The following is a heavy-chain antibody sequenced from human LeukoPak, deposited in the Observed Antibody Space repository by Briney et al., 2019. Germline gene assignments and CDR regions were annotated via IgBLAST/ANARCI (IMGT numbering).Heavy chain of an antibody. V-gene: IGHV3-30*02. CDR2: IRYDGSNK. J-gene: IGHJ4*02. Sequence: PGGSLRLSCAASGFTFSSYGMHWVRQAPGKGLEWVAFIRYDGSNKYYADSVKGRFTISRDNSKNTLYLQMNSLRAEDTAVYYCARGPEYSSSWYVGGDYWGQGTLVTVSS. D-gene: IGHD6-13*01. CDR1: GFTFSSYG. CDR3: ARGPEYSSSWYVGGDY.